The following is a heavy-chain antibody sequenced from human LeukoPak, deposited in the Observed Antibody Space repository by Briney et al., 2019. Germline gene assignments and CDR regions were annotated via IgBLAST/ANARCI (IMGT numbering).Heavy chain of an antibody. V-gene: IGHV4-59*01. CDR1: GGSISSYY. Sequence: SETLSLTCTVSGGSISSYYWSWLRQPPGKGLEWVGYIYYSGSTNYNPPLKSRVTISVDTSKNQFSLKLSSVTAADTAVYYCARGGFPPNPGWYYYMDVWGKGTTVTVSS. J-gene: IGHJ6*03. CDR2: IYYSGST. D-gene: IGHD6-19*01. CDR3: ARGGFPPNPGWYYYMDV.